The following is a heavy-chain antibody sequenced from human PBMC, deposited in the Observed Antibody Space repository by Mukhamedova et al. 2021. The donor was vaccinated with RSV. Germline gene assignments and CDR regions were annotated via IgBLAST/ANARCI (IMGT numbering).Heavy chain of an antibody. D-gene: IGHD3-22*01. CDR3: ARGHTGGKSGYYYFDF. J-gene: IGHJ4*02. V-gene: IGHV4-34*01. CDR2: IDHSGST. Sequence: GLEWIGEIDHSGSTNYNPSLKSRVTISVDRSKNQFSLKVNSVPAADTAVYYCARGHTGGKSGYYYFDFWGQGTLVTVSS.